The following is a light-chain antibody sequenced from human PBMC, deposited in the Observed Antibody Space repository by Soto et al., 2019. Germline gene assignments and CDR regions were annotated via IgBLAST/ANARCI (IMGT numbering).Light chain of an antibody. CDR1: SSDVGAYNY. Sequence: QSVLTQPASVSGSPGQSITISCTGTSSDVGAYNYVSWYQQHPGKAPELMIYEVSNRPSGVSNRFSGSKSGSTASLTISGLQAEDEADYYCSSYTTSNTGLFGGGTKLTVL. CDR3: SSYTTSNTGL. CDR2: EVS. J-gene: IGLJ3*02. V-gene: IGLV2-14*01.